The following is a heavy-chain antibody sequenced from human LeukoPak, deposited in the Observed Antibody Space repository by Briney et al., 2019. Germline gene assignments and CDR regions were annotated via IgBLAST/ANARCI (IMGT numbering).Heavy chain of an antibody. V-gene: IGHV4-59*01. J-gene: IGHJ4*02. CDR3: ARGNYYDSSGYYYGGTYFDY. CDR2: IYYSGST. Sequence: SETLSLTCTVSGGSISSYYWSWIRQPPGKGLEWIGYIYYSGSTNYNPSLKSRVTISVDTSKNQFSLKLSSVTAADTAVYYCARGNYYDSSGYYYGGTYFDYWGQGTLVTVSS. CDR1: GGSISSYY. D-gene: IGHD3-22*01.